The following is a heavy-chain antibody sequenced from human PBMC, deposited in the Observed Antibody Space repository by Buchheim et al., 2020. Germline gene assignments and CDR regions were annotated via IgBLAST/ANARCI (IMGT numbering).Heavy chain of an antibody. CDR3: ARALGYCSTPTCNNWFDP. CDR2: ITSSGTTI. CDR1: GFSVSDYY. J-gene: IGHJ5*02. D-gene: IGHD2-2*01. Sequence: QVQLVESGGGLVQPGGSLRLSCAASGFSVSDYYMIWIRQAPGKGLEWVSYITSSGTTIYYADSVKGRFTISRDNTKNLLYLQLNSLRADDTAVYYCARALGYCSTPTCNNWFDPWGQGTL. V-gene: IGHV3-11*01.